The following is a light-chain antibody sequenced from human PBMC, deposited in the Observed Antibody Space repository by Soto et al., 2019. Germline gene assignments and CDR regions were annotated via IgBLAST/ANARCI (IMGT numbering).Light chain of an antibody. CDR3: QQYGDSPLT. Sequence: EIVVTQSPATLSVSPGERATLSCRASQSVRNNFAWYQQKPGQAPRLLIFATSTRATGVPARFSGSGSGTEFTLTISRLQSEDFAVYYCQQYGDSPLTFGGGAKVEIE. CDR1: QSVRNN. J-gene: IGKJ4*01. CDR2: ATS. V-gene: IGKV3-15*01.